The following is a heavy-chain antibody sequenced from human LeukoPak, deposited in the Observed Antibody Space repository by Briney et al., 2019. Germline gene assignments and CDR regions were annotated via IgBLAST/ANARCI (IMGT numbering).Heavy chain of an antibody. CDR2: IYHSGST. CDR3: AKGRARYCGGGGCYSGDY. Sequence: SQTLSLTCAVSGGSISSGGYSWSWIRHPPENGLGWLLYIYHSGSTYYNPSLKSRVTISVDRSKNQFSLNLSSVTAADTAVYYCAKGRARYCGGGGCYSGDYWGQGTLVTVSS. V-gene: IGHV4-30-2*01. D-gene: IGHD2-15*01. CDR1: GGSISSGGYS. J-gene: IGHJ4*02.